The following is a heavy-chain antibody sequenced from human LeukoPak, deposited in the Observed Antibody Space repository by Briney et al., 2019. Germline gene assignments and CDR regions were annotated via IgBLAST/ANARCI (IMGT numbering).Heavy chain of an antibody. D-gene: IGHD2-15*01. V-gene: IGHV4/OR15-8*02. J-gene: IGHJ4*02. CDR2: ISHSGNT. CDR3: ARYCSGGSCYGYFDC. Sequence: PSETLSLTCVVSGGSISSSNRWSGVRQPPGKGLEGIGEISHSGNTNYIPSLKSRVTISIDKSKNQFSLKLTSVTAADTAVYYCARYCSGGSCYGYFDCWGQGTLVTVSS. CDR1: GGSISSSNR.